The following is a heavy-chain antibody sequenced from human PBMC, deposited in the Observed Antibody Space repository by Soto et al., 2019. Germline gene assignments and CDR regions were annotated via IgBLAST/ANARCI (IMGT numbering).Heavy chain of an antibody. CDR2: IYYSGNT. D-gene: IGHD5-18*01. CDR3: ARQIRYTYGYFPRYIDQ. V-gene: IGHV4-39*01. CDR1: GSSFSAYY. J-gene: IGHJ4*02. Sequence: SETLSLTCGVSGSSFSAYYWGWIRQTPGKGLEWIGSIYYSGNTYYNPSLKSRLTISVDTSKSQFSLTLGSVTAADSAMYFCARQIRYTYGYFPRYIDQWSQGTRVTVSS.